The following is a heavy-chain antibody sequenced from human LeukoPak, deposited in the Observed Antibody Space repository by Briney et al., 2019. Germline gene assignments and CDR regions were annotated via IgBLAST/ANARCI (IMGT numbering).Heavy chain of an antibody. D-gene: IGHD6-19*01. CDR1: GGTFSSYA. Sequence: GASVKVSCKASGGTFSSYAISWVRQAPGQGLEWMGGIIPIFGTANYAQRFQGRVMITADESTSTAYMELSSLRSEDTAVYYCARGFNSGPFDYWGQGTLVTVSS. CDR3: ARGFNSGPFDY. J-gene: IGHJ4*02. V-gene: IGHV1-69*13. CDR2: IIPIFGTA.